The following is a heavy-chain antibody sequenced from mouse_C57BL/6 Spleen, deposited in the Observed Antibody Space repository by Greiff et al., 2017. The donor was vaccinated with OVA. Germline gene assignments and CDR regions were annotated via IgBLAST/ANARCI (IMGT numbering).Heavy chain of an antibody. CDR1: GFTFSDYG. V-gene: IGHV5-17*01. J-gene: IGHJ4*01. Sequence: EVKLVESGGGLVKPGGSLKLSCAASGFTFSDYGMHWVRQAPEKGLEWVAYISSGSSTIYYADQVKGRFTISRDNAKNTLFLQMTSLRSEDTAMYYCARKAYSYYAMDYWGQGTSVTVSS. CDR3: ARKAYSYYAMDY. CDR2: ISSGSSTI. D-gene: IGHD2-10*01.